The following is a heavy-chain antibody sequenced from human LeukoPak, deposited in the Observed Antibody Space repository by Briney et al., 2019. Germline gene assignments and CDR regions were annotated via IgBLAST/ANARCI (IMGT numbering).Heavy chain of an antibody. CDR1: GDSFSNYY. CDR2: INHSGTT. CDR3: ARGGGYSFSYYRWFDP. J-gene: IGHJ5*02. V-gene: IGHV4-34*01. D-gene: IGHD1-26*01. Sequence: SETLSLTCVVNGDSFSNYYWSWIRQPPGKGLGWIGEINHSGTTNYIPSLKSRVTISLDTSKNQFSLKLNSVTAADTAVYYCARGGGYSFSYYRWFDPWGQGTPVTVSS.